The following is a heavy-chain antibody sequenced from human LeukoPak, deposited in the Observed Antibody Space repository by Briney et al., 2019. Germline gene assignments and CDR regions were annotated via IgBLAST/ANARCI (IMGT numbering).Heavy chain of an antibody. J-gene: IGHJ4*02. CDR2: IYYSGST. D-gene: IGHD4-17*01. CDR3: ARVGGDYNPPGFDY. CDR1: GGSISSSSYY. V-gene: IGHV4-39*01. Sequence: SETLSLTCTVSGGSISSSSYYWGWIRQPPGQGLEWIGSIYYSGSTYYNPSLESRVTISVDTSKNQFSLKLSSVTAADTAVYYCARVGGDYNPPGFDYWGQGTLVTVSS.